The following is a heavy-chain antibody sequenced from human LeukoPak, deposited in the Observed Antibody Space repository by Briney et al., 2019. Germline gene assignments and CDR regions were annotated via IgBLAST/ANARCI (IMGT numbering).Heavy chain of an antibody. V-gene: IGHV3-53*01. D-gene: IGHD6-6*01. CDR3: ARSTSDIAGRPIDY. J-gene: IGHJ4*02. CDR1: GFTVSSNY. Sequence: GSLRLSCPVPGFTVSSNYMSWVRQAPGKGLEWDSVIYCGGTTYYADSPQGPFTIFRDNSKNTLSLQMNTLRAEHTGLYYCARSTSDIAGRPIDYWGQGNLVTVSS. CDR2: IYCGGTT.